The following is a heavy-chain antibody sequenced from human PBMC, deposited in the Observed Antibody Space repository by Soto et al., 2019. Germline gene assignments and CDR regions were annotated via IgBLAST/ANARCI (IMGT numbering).Heavy chain of an antibody. CDR1: GGSISSSSYY. D-gene: IGHD6-6*01. CDR2: IYYSGST. Sequence: PSETLSLTCTVSGGSISSSSYYWGWIRQPPGKGLEWIGSIYYSGSTYYNPSLKSRVTISVDTSKNQFSLKLSSVTAADTAVYYCASYYSSSSGLDYWGQGTLVTVSS. V-gene: IGHV4-39*01. J-gene: IGHJ4*02. CDR3: ASYYSSSSGLDY.